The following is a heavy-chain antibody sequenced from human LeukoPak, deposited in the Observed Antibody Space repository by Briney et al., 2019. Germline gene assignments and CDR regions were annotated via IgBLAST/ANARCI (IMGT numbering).Heavy chain of an antibody. CDR3: ARDLKGYDFWSGHDY. CDR1: GYTFTGYY. D-gene: IGHD3-3*01. CDR2: INPNSGGT. V-gene: IGHV1-2*02. Sequence: ASVKVSCKASGYTFTGYYMHWVQQAPGQGLEWMGWINPNSGGTNYAQKFQGRVTMTRDTSISTAYMELSRLRSDDTAVYCCARDLKGYDFWSGHDYWGQGTLVTVSS. J-gene: IGHJ4*02.